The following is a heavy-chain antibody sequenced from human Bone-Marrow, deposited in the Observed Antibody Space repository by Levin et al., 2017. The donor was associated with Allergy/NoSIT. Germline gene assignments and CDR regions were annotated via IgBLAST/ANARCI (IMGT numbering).Heavy chain of an antibody. D-gene: IGHD5-12*01. CDR2: IYYSGNT. CDR3: AREYGYVFDY. CDR1: GGSISTGGFH. Sequence: ASQTLSLTCSLSGGSISTGGFHWSWVRQRPGKGLEWIGYIYYSGNTYYNPSLQSRLNISIDTSKNQFSLRLTSVTAADTAVYYCAREYGYVFDYWGQGPLVTVSS. V-gene: IGHV4-31*03. J-gene: IGHJ4*02.